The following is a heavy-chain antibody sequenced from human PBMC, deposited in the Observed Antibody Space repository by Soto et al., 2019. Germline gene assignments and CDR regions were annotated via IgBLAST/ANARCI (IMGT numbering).Heavy chain of an antibody. D-gene: IGHD1-7*01. CDR3: ARGGTGTTPFYYYMDV. J-gene: IGHJ6*03. V-gene: IGHV1-2*04. CDR2: INPISGDT. CDR1: GYTFTGYY. Sequence: ASVKVSCKASGYTFTGYYIHWVRQAPGQRPEWMGWINPISGDTSYAQKFQGSVNMPRDTPISTAYMELSRLRSDDTAVYYCARGGTGTTPFYYYMDVWGKGTTVTVSS.